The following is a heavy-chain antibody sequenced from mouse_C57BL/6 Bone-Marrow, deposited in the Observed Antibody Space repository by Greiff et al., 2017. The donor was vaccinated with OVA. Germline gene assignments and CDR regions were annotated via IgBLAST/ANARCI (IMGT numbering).Heavy chain of an antibody. D-gene: IGHD2-10*01. CDR3: SRPYYCYCYFDV. CDR1: GYTFTSYS. V-gene: IGHV1-55*01. CDR2: IYPGSGST. Sequence: QVQLQQPGAELVKPGASVKMSCKASGYTFTSYSITWVKQRPGQGLEWIGDIYPGSGSTNYNEKFKGKATLTVDTSSSTAYMQLSSLTSEDSAFYYCSRPYYCYCYFDVWGTGTSVTVSS. J-gene: IGHJ1*03.